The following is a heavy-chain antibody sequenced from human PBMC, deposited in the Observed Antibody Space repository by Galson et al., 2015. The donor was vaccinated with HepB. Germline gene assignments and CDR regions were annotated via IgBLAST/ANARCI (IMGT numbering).Heavy chain of an antibody. J-gene: IGHJ4*02. V-gene: IGHV2-70*01. CDR3: ARMREIRGGYQLWSPYFDY. CDR2: IDWDDDK. Sequence: PALVKPTQTLTLTCTFSGFSLSTSGMCVSWIRQPPGKALEWLALIDWDDDKYYSTSLKTRLTISKDTSKNQVVLTMTNMDPVDTATYYCARMREIRGGYQLWSPYFDYWGQGTPVTVSS. CDR1: GFSLSTSGMC. D-gene: IGHD5-18*01.